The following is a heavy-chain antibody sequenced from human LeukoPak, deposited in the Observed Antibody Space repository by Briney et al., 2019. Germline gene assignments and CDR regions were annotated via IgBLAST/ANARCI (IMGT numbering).Heavy chain of an antibody. J-gene: IGHJ2*01. V-gene: IGHV4-34*01. CDR2: INHSGST. CDR1: GGSFSGYY. Sequence: SETLSLTCAAYGGSFSGYYWSWIRQPPGKGLEWIGEINHSGSTNYNPSLKSRVTISVDTSKNQFSLKLSSVTAADTAVYYCAITNVNFGWYFDLWGRGTLVTVSS. D-gene: IGHD4-11*01. CDR3: AITNVNFGWYFDL.